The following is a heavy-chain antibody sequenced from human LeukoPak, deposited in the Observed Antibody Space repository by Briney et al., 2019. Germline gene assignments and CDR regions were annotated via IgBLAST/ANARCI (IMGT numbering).Heavy chain of an antibody. CDR1: GFTFSNYA. D-gene: IGHD4-11*01. CDR3: AKTPSTTVTAYYFDY. J-gene: IGHJ4*02. Sequence: PGGSLRLSCAASGFTFSNYAMSWVRQAPGKGLEWVSGINWNSGSIAYADSVKGRFTISRDNAKNSLYLQMNSLRAEDTALYYCAKTPSTTVTAYYFDYWGQGTLVTVSS. CDR2: INWNSGSI. V-gene: IGHV3-9*01.